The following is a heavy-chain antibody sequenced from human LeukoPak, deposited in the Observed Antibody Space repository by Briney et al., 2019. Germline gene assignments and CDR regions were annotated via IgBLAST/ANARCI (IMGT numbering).Heavy chain of an antibody. V-gene: IGHV4-34*01. D-gene: IGHD2-21*02. CDR1: GGSFSGYY. CDR2: INHSGST. Sequence: SETLSLTCAVYGGSFSGYYWSWIRQPPGKGLEWIGEINHSGSTNYNPSLKSRVTISVDTSKNQFSLKLSSVTAADTAVYYCANIRSLAYCGGDCYSGFDYWGQGTLVTVSS. CDR3: ANIRSLAYCGGDCYSGFDY. J-gene: IGHJ4*02.